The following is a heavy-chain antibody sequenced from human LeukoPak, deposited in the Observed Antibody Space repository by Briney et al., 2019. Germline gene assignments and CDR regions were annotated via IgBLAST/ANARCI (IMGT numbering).Heavy chain of an antibody. J-gene: IGHJ6*02. CDR3: GRGHYGLDV. V-gene: IGHV3-7*01. Sequence: GGSLRLSCTSSGFSISGHWQTWVRQTPWKGLEWVAHINADGSEKSYVGSVKGRFTISKDSVENSVTLQMNSVRVEDTAVYYCGRGHYGLDVWGQGATVTVSS. CDR2: INADGSEK. CDR1: GFSISGHW.